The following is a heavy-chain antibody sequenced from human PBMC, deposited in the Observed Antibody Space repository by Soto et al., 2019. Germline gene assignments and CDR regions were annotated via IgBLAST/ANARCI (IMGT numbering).Heavy chain of an antibody. CDR1: GGSLSNYY. CDR2: IGYSGAS. V-gene: IGHV4-59*08. CDR3: ARQGFGSLHGLVDV. J-gene: IGHJ6*02. Sequence: QVQLQESGPGLVKPSEPLSLTCTVSGGSLSNYYCSWFRQSPGKGLESIGYIGYSGASAYNLYLNRRVTRSVDTSKTQFSLILESVTATDTAIYYCARQGFGSLHGLVDVWGQGTTVIVSS. D-gene: IGHD3-10*01.